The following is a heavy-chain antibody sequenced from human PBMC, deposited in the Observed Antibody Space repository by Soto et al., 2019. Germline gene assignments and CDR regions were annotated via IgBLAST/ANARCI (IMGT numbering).Heavy chain of an antibody. CDR1: GFPFRNFA. CDR3: ARADLLWDSFDL. Sequence: GSLRLSCAASGFPFRNFAMAWVRQAPGKGLEWVSIISNSGSSTYHGDSVKGRFTTSRDNSKGTLSLHMRGVRIDDTAVYFCARADLLWDSFDLWGQGTLVTVSS. D-gene: IGHD2-2*01. J-gene: IGHJ4*02. CDR2: ISNSGSST. V-gene: IGHV3-23*05.